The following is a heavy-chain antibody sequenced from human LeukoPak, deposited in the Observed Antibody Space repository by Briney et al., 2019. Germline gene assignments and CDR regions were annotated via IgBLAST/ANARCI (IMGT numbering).Heavy chain of an antibody. CDR1: GGTFSSYA. CDR2: IIPIFGTA. V-gene: IGHV1-69*13. J-gene: IGHJ3*02. CDR3: ARCGGDCYVAFDI. Sequence: ASVKVSCKASGGTFSSYAISWVRQAPGLGLEWMGGIIPIFGTANYAQKFQGRVTITADESTSTAYMELSSLRSEDTAVYYCARCGGDCYVAFDIWGQGTMVTVSS. D-gene: IGHD2-21*02.